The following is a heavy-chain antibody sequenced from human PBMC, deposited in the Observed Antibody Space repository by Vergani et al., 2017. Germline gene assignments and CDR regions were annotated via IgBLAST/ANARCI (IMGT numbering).Heavy chain of an antibody. CDR3: ARLKISGLQLDY. CDR2: IYRTGRT. J-gene: IGHJ4*02. CDR1: GFSIDTGYY. Sequence: QVQLQESGPGLVKPSETLSLTCAVSGFSIDTGYYWDWIRQPPGKGLEWIGSIYRTGRTHFNPSLKSRVTISVDKSKNQFSLKLSSVTAADTAVYYCARLKISGLQLDYWGQGTLVTVSS. V-gene: IGHV4-38-2*01. D-gene: IGHD3-10*01.